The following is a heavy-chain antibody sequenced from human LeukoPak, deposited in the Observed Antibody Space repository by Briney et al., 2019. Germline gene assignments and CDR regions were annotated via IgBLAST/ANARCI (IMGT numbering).Heavy chain of an antibody. V-gene: IGHV3-7*03. J-gene: IGHJ4*02. CDR3: AREGGSGWSLDY. CDR1: GFTFSLHW. Sequence: GGSLRLSCAASGFTFSLHWMTWVRQAPGKGLEWVANIKQDETEKYYVGSVKGRFTISRDNAKNSLYLQMNSLRADDTAVYYCAREGGSGWSLDYWGRGTLVTVCS. CDR2: IKQDETEK. D-gene: IGHD6-19*01.